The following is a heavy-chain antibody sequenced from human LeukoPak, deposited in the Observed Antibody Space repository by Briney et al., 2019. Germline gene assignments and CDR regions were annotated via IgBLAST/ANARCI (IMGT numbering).Heavy chain of an antibody. J-gene: IGHJ3*02. V-gene: IGHV4-38-2*01. CDR1: GYSISSGYY. CDR3: ARLGVHDAFDI. Sequence: SETLSLTCAVSGYSISSGYYWGWIRQPPGKGLEWIGSIYHSGSTYYNPSLKSRVTISVDTSKNQFSLKLSSVTAADTAVYYCARLGVHDAFDIWGQGTMVTVSS. CDR2: IYHSGST. D-gene: IGHD3-10*01.